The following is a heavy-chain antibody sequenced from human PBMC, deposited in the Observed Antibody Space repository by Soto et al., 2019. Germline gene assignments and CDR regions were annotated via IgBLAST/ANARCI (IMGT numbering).Heavy chain of an antibody. CDR1: GGSISSSSYY. J-gene: IGHJ5*02. Sequence: SETLSLTCTVSGGSISSSSYYWGWIRQPPGKGLEWIGSCYYSGSTYYNPSLKCRVTISVDTSKNQFYLKLSPVTAADTAVYYCARLLGGSGSSNPWGQGTLVTVSS. V-gene: IGHV4-39*01. CDR2: CYYSGST. D-gene: IGHD3-10*01. CDR3: ARLLGGSGSSNP.